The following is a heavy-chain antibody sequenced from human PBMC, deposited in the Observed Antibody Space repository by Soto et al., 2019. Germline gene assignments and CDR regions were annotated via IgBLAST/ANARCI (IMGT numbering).Heavy chain of an antibody. J-gene: IGHJ6*02. CDR1: GDSIRSGNHY. V-gene: IGHV4-30-4*01. CDR2: IYYSGST. CDR3: ARVDILTVYGCMGV. Sequence: SETLSLTCTVSGDSIRSGNHYWSWIRQPPGKGLEWIGYIYYSGSTYYSPSLKSRVTISVDTSKNQFSLKLNSVTAADTAVYYCARVDILTVYGCMGVWGHGTTVTVSS. D-gene: IGHD3-9*01.